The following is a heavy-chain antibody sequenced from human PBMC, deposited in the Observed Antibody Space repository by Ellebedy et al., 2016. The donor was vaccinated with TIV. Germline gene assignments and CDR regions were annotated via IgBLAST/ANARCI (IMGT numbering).Heavy chain of an antibody. J-gene: IGHJ1*01. CDR3: ATQADTGHFRH. Sequence: SETLSLTCTVSGVSVSSANYYWSWIRQPPGKGLEWIAYIYYSGSTNYNPSLKSRVSISVDTSKRQFSLKLRSVTAADTAVYYCATQADTGHFRHWGQGTLVTVSS. D-gene: IGHD5-18*01. CDR2: IYYSGST. CDR1: GVSVSSANYY. V-gene: IGHV4-61*01.